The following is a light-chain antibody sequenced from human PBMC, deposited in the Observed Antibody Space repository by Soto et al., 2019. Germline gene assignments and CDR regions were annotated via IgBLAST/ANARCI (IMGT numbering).Light chain of an antibody. CDR1: QSIDRW. V-gene: IGKV1-5*01. Sequence: DIQMTQYPSTLSASFGDRVTITCLASQSIDRWLAWYQQRPGKAPELLIYDASILQGGVPSRFSGSGSGTEFTLSISSLQPGDFATYYCQQYNSYWTFGQGPKV. CDR2: DAS. CDR3: QQYNSYWT. J-gene: IGKJ1*01.